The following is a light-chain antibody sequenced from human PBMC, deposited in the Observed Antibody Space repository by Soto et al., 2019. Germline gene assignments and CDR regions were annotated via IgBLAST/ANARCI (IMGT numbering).Light chain of an antibody. V-gene: IGKV1-5*03. CDR1: QTISSW. Sequence: DIQMTQSPSTLSGSVGDRVTITCRASQTISSWLAWYQQKPGKAPKLLIYKASTLKSGVPSKFSRSGSGTEFTLTISSLQPADFAPYYCKHYHSYSEAFGQGTKVDIK. J-gene: IGKJ1*01. CDR2: KAS. CDR3: KHYHSYSEA.